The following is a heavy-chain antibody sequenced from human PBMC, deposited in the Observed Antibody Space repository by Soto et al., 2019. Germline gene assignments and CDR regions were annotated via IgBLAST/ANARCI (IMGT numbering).Heavy chain of an antibody. CDR1: GYTFTSYG. CDR3: ARGTTVETGSY. CDR2: ISAYNGNK. Sequence: QVQLVQSGAEVKKPGASVKVSCKASGYTFTSYGISWVRQAPGQGLEWMGWISAYNGNKNYAQKLQGRXTXTXXTPTSKAYMELRSLRSDDTAVYYCARGTTVETGSYWGQGTLVTVSS. V-gene: IGHV1-18*01. J-gene: IGHJ4*02. D-gene: IGHD4-17*01.